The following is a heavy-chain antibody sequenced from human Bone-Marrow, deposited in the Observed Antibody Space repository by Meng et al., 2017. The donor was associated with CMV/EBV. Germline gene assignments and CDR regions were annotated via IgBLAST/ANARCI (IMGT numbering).Heavy chain of an antibody. Sequence: ASVKVSCKASGYTFTSYDINWVRQATGQGLEWMGWMSTNSGNTGYAQKFQGRVTMTRNTSKSTAYMELSSLRSEDTAVYYCARGRTPEFDSWGQGTLVTVSS. CDR3: ARGRTPEFDS. CDR2: MSTNSGNT. CDR1: GYTFTSYD. J-gene: IGHJ5*01. V-gene: IGHV1-8*01. D-gene: IGHD1-14*01.